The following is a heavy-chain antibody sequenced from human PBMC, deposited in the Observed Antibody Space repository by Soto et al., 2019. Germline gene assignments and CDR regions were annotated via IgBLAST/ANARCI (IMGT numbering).Heavy chain of an antibody. CDR3: ARDAQPYSSSWYGYYYYMDV. J-gene: IGHJ6*03. D-gene: IGHD6-13*01. CDR2: INPNSGNT. Sequence: ASVKVSCKASGYALTGYDIHWVRQAPGQGLEWMGWINPNSGNTNYAQKFQGWVTMTRDTSISTAYMELSRLRSDDTAAYYCARDAQPYSSSWYGYYYYMDVWGKGTTVTVSS. CDR1: GYALTGYD. V-gene: IGHV1-2*04.